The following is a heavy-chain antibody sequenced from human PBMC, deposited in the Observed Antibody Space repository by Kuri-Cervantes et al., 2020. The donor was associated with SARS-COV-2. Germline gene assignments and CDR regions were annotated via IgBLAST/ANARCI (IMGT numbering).Heavy chain of an antibody. CDR2: IGTAGDP. CDR1: GFTFSSYD. CDR3: AKDRVGVQDF. D-gene: IGHD2-21*01. V-gene: IGHV3-13*05. Sequence: GESLKISCAASGFTFSSYDMHWVRQATGKGLEWVSAIGTAGDPYYPGSAKGRFTISRENAKNSLYLQMNSLRAGDTAVYYCAKDRVGVQDFWGQGTLVTVSS. J-gene: IGHJ4*02.